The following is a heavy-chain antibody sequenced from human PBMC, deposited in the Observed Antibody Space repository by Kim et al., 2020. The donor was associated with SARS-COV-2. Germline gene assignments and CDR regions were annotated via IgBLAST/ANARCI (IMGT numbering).Heavy chain of an antibody. V-gene: IGHV3-9*01. CDR3: SKYSFQLVWGYYFDY. D-gene: IGHD1-1*01. J-gene: IGHJ4*02. Sequence: SVKGPFTISTDNAKHSLYLQMNILRPEDTALYYCSKYSFQLVWGYYFDYWGQGTLVTVSS.